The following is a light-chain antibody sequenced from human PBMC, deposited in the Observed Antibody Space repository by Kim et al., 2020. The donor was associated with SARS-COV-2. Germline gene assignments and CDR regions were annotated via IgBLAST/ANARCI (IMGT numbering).Light chain of an antibody. Sequence: VAPGKTARITCGGNNNGSKSVHWYQQKPGQAPVLVIYYDSDRPSGIPERFSGSNSGNTATLTISRVEAGDEADYYCQVWDSSRDRVFGGGTQLTVL. CDR3: QVWDSSRDRV. CDR1: NNGSKS. V-gene: IGLV3-21*04. CDR2: YDS. J-gene: IGLJ2*01.